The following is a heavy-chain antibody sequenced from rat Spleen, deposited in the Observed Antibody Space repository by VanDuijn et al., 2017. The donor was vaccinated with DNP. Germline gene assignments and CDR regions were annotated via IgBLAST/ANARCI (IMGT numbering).Heavy chain of an antibody. Sequence: EVQLVQSGGGLVQPGRSLKLSCAASGFTFSDYYMAWVRQAPTKGLEWVAYIRFDGGSTYYGDSVKGRFTVSRDHAKTTLYLQVNSLRSEDMATYYCVRPHYSYGSYPRYWGQGVMVTVSS. CDR1: GFTFSDYY. D-gene: IGHD1-12*02. V-gene: IGHV5-22*01. J-gene: IGHJ2*01. CDR3: VRPHYSYGSYPRY. CDR2: IRFDGGST.